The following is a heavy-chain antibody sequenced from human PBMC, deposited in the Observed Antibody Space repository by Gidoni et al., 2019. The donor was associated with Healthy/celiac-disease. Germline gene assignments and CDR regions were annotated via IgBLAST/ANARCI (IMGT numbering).Heavy chain of an antibody. V-gene: IGHV4-34*01. D-gene: IGHD6-13*01. CDR2: INHSGST. CDR3: ARGRSRPA. J-gene: IGHJ5*02. CDR1: GGSFSGYY. Sequence: QVQLQQWGAGLLKPSETLSLTCAVYGGSFSGYYWSWIRQPPGKGLEWIGEINHSGSTNYNPSLKSRVTISVDTSKNQFSLKLSSVTAADTAVYYCARGRSRPALGQGTLVTVSS.